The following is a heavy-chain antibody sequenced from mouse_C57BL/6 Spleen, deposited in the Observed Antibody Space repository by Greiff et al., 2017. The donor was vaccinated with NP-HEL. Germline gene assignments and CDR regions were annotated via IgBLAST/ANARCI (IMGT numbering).Heavy chain of an antibody. CDR1: GFTFSDYY. D-gene: IGHD2-4*01. CDR2: INYDGSST. Sequence: EVKLVESEGGLVQPGSSMKLSCTASGFTFSDYYMAWVRQVPEKGLEWVANINYDGSSTYYLDSLKSRFIISRDNAKNILYLQMSSLKSEDTATYYCARETGDDYYYAMDYWGQGTSVTVSS. J-gene: IGHJ4*01. V-gene: IGHV5-16*01. CDR3: ARETGDDYYYAMDY.